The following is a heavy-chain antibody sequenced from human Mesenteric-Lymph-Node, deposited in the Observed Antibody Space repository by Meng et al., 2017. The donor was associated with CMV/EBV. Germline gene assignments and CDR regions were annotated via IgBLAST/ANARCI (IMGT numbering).Heavy chain of an antibody. CDR3: ARERGYGGNFDY. V-gene: IGHV1-8*01. Sequence: ASVKVSCKASGYTFTSYDINWVRQATGQGLEWMGWMNPKSGNTGYAKKFQGRVTMTRNTSISTAYMELSRLRSDDTAVYYCARERGYGGNFDYWGQGTLVTVSS. D-gene: IGHD4-23*01. CDR1: GYTFTSYD. J-gene: IGHJ4*02. CDR2: MNPKSGNT.